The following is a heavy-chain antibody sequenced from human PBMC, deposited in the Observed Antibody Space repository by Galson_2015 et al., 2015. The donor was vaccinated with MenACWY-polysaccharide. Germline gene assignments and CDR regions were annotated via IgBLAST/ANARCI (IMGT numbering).Heavy chain of an antibody. CDR1: GYTFTSYD. V-gene: IGHV1-8*01. J-gene: IGHJ4*02. CDR3: ARVNGDIDY. Sequence: SVKVSCKASGYTFTSYDINWVRQAIGQGLEWMGWMSPKSGYKGYAQKIQDRVTMTSDTSRSTAYMELSGLRSEDTAVYYCARVNGDIDYWGQGTLVTVSS. CDR2: MSPKSGYK. D-gene: IGHD4-17*01.